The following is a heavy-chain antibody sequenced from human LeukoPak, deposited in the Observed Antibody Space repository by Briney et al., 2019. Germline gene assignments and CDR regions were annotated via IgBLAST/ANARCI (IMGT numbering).Heavy chain of an antibody. Sequence: PSETLSLTCTVSGGSITSNSYYWGWIRQPPGKGLEWIGNIYYSGNTYYNPSLKSRVTISVDTSKNQFSLKLSSVTAADTAVYYCARAVLRYFDWFSPVLALGRRIDYWGQGTLVTVSS. D-gene: IGHD3-9*01. CDR1: GGSITSNSYY. V-gene: IGHV4-39*07. CDR3: ARAVLRYFDWFSPVLALGRRIDY. J-gene: IGHJ4*02. CDR2: IYYSGNT.